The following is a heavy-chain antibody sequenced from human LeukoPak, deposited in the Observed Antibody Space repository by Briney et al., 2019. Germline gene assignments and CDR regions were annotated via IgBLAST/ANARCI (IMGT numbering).Heavy chain of an antibody. J-gene: IGHJ4*02. D-gene: IGHD6-6*01. V-gene: IGHV3-23*01. Sequence: PGGSLRLSCAASGFIFSSYAMSWVRQAPGKGLEWVSGISGSGGSTYYADSVKGRFTISGDNSKSTLYLQMNSLRAEDTAVYYCAKDLYSSLNWGQGTLVTVSS. CDR2: ISGSGGST. CDR3: AKDLYSSLN. CDR1: GFIFSSYA.